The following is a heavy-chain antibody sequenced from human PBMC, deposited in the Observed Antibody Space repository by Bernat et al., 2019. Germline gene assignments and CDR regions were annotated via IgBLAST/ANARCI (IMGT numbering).Heavy chain of an antibody. V-gene: IGHV3-53*01. J-gene: IGHJ4*01. D-gene: IGHD4-17*01. CDR2: LYSGGST. Sequence: GFTVSDNYMSWVRQAPGKGLEWVSVLYSGGSTYYADSVKGRFTISRDKSKNTMYLQMNSLRVDDTAVYYCARTPPPDYGDYVCDYWG. CDR3: ARTPPPDYGDYVCDY. CDR1: GFTVSDNY.